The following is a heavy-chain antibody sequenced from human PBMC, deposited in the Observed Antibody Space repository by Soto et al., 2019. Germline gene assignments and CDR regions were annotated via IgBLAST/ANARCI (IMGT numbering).Heavy chain of an antibody. CDR3: ARELAAAGTSPPFGY. V-gene: IGHV1-3*01. J-gene: IGHJ4*02. D-gene: IGHD6-13*01. Sequence: QVQLVQSGAEVKKPGASVKVSCKASGYTFTSYAMHWVRQAPGQRLEWMGWINAGNGNTKYPQKFQGRVTITRDTSASTAYMELSSLRSEDTAVYYCARELAAAGTSPPFGYWGQGTLVTVSS. CDR1: GYTFTSYA. CDR2: INAGNGNT.